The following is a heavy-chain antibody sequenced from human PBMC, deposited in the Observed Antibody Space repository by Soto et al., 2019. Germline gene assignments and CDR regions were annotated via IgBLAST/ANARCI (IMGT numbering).Heavy chain of an antibody. Sequence: GGSLRLSCAASGFTFSSYSMNWVRQAPGKGLEWVSSISSSSSYIYYADSVKGRFTISRDNAKNSLYLQMNSLRAEDTAVYYCARDQRYYYDSSGYYSDYWGQGTLVTVS. CDR1: GFTFSSYS. CDR2: ISSSSSYI. CDR3: ARDQRYYYDSSGYYSDY. V-gene: IGHV3-21*01. J-gene: IGHJ4*02. D-gene: IGHD3-22*01.